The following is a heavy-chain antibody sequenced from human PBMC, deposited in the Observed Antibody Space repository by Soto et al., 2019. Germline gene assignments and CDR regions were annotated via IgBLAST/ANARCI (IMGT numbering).Heavy chain of an antibody. J-gene: IGHJ6*02. CDR3: GTLSTGFCTKTTCKHYLGMDV. V-gene: IGHV5-10-1*01. D-gene: IGHD2-8*01. CDR1: GYTFSAFL. Sequence: PGESLKISCQASGYTFSAFLITWVRQMPVKGLEWMATIDPRDSYSNYSLSFQGHVTISADKSIGSAYLHWSTLEASDTAIYYCGTLSTGFCTKTTCKHYLGMDVWGQGTTVPVSS. CDR2: IDPRDSYS.